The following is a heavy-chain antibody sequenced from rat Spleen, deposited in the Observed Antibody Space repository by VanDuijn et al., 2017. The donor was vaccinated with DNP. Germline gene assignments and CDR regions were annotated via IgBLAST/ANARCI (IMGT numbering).Heavy chain of an antibody. D-gene: IGHD1-6*01. CDR2: MSPGGGNT. V-gene: IGHV5-25*01. Sequence: EVQLVESGGDLVQPGRSLKLSYVASGFTFNYYWMAWVRQAPTKGLEWVACMSPGGGNTYYRDSVKGRFTISRDNGKSTLYLQMESLRSEDTATYYCAKDAFDYWGQGTSVTVAS. J-gene: IGHJ4*01. CDR3: AKDAFDY. CDR1: GFTFNYYW.